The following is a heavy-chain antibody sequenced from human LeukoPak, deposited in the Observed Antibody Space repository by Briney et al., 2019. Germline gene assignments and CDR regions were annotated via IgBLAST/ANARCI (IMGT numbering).Heavy chain of an antibody. CDR3: ARVEYYYDSSGRPFDY. D-gene: IGHD3-22*01. CDR1: GYTFTSYG. CDR2: ISAYNGNT. V-gene: IGHV1-18*01. J-gene: IGHJ4*02. Sequence: ASVKVSCKASGYTFTSYGISWVRQAPGQGLEWMGWISAYNGNTNYAQKLQGRVTMTTDTSTSTAYMELRSLRSDDTAVYYCARVEYYYDSSGRPFDYWGREPWSPSPQ.